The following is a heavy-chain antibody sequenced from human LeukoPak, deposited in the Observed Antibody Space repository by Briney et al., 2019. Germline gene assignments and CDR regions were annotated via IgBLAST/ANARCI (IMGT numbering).Heavy chain of an antibody. D-gene: IGHD4/OR15-4a*01. Sequence: PGGSLRLSCAASGFSLNTYAVNWVRQAPGKGLEWVSGISVIDDTAYYADSVRGRFTSSRDRSRNTVYLQMDSLRDEDTAIYYCARRGATYGAAPYDHWGQGNLVTVSS. V-gene: IGHV3-23*01. CDR1: GFSLNTYA. CDR3: ARRGATYGAAPYDH. CDR2: ISVIDDTA. J-gene: IGHJ4*02.